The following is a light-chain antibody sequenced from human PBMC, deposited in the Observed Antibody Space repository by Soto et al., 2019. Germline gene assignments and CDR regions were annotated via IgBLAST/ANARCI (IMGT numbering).Light chain of an antibody. CDR1: QSISSW. J-gene: IGKJ5*01. Sequence: DIQMTQSPSTLSASVGDRVTITCRASQSISSWLAWYQQKPGKAPKLLIYKASSLESGVPSRFSGSGSGTEFTLTISSLQSEDFAVYYCQQYNNWSFGQGTRLEI. CDR2: KAS. CDR3: QQYNNWS. V-gene: IGKV1-5*03.